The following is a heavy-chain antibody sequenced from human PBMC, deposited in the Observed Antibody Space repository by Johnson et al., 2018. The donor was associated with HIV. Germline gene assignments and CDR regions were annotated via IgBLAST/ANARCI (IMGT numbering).Heavy chain of an antibody. J-gene: IGHJ3*01. CDR2: ISYDGTNE. CDR3: ARVQIAARWSDALHF. Sequence: QVQLVESGGGVARPGGSLRLSCAASGFTFDDYGMSWVRQAPGKGLEWVAVISYDGTNEYYAESVKARFTISRDNSKNTLYLVMNRLRPEDTAVYYCARVQIAARWSDALHFWGQGTKVTVSS. V-gene: IGHV3-30*03. CDR1: GFTFDDYG. D-gene: IGHD6-6*01.